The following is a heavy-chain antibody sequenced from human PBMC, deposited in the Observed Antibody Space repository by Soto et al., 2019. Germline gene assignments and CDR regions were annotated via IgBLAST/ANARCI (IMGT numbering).Heavy chain of an antibody. V-gene: IGHV3-30*18. CDR1: GFTFSSYG. D-gene: IGHD5-18*01. J-gene: IGHJ4*02. Sequence: QVQLVESGGAVVQPGESLRLSCAASGFTFSSYGMYWVRQAPGKGLEWVAAISYDASNNYHADSVKGRFTISRDNSKNTLNLQLNSLRTEDTAVYYCAKDILKYTYSACDYWGQGLLVTVSS. CDR3: AKDILKYTYSACDY. CDR2: ISYDASNN.